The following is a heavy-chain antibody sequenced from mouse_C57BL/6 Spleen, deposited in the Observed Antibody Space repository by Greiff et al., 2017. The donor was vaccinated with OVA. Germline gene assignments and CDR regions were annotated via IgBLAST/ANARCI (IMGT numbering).Heavy chain of an antibody. D-gene: IGHD2-1*01. J-gene: IGHJ4*01. CDR2: IWSGGST. V-gene: IGHV2-2*01. Sequence: VKLVESGPGLVQPSQSLSITCTVSGFSFTSYGVHWVRQSPGKGLEWLGVIWSGGSTTYNAAFISRRSISKDNSKSQVFFKMNSLQADDTAIYYCARDNGNSHYYAMDCWGQGTSVTVSS. CDR3: ARDNGNSHYYAMDC. CDR1: GFSFTSYG.